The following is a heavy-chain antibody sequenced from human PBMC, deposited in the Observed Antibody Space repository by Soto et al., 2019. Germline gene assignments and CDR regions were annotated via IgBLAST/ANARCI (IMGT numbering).Heavy chain of an antibody. CDR3: ARAAKTYYYDSSGYYYTFDI. D-gene: IGHD3-22*01. Sequence: QVQLQESGPGLVKPSQTLSLTCTVSGGSISSGDSYWSWIRQPPGRGREWIGYIYCSGSTYYTPSLKGRVTISVDTSKNQFSLKLSSVTAADTAVYYCARAAKTYYYDSSGYYYTFDIWGQGTMVTVSS. CDR2: IYCSGST. V-gene: IGHV4-30-4*01. CDR1: GGSISSGDSY. J-gene: IGHJ3*02.